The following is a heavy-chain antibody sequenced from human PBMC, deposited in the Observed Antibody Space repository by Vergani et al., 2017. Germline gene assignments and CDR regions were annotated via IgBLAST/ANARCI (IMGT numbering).Heavy chain of an antibody. CDR2: INTGNGNT. CDR3: ARAAVKEWLLDWRPYYFDY. J-gene: IGHJ4*02. V-gene: IGHV1-3*04. Sequence: QVQLVQSGAEVKKPGASVKVSCKASGYTFTSYDINWVRQATGQGLEWMGWINTGNGNTKYSQKFQGRVTITRDTSASTAYMELSSLRSEDTAVYYCARAAVKEWLLDWRPYYFDYWGQGTLVTVSS. D-gene: IGHD3-3*01. CDR1: GYTFTSYD.